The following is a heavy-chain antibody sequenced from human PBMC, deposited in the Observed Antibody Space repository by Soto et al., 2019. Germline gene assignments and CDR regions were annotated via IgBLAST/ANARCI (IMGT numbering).Heavy chain of an antibody. CDR1: GGSISSNS. Sequence: SDTLSLTCTVSGGSISSNSWSWILQPPGKGLERIGYIHYSGSTKYSPSPMSRVSISIDTSKKQFSLKLSSLTAADTAVYYCARAVRFLELFNENYFDHWGQGTLVTVS. J-gene: IGHJ4*02. CDR3: ARAVRFLELFNENYFDH. CDR2: IHYSGST. V-gene: IGHV4-59*01. D-gene: IGHD3-3*01.